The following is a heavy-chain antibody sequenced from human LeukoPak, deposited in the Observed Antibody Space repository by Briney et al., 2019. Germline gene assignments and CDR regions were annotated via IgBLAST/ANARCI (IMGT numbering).Heavy chain of an antibody. V-gene: IGHV4-30-2*01. D-gene: IGHD4-17*01. CDR1: GGSISSGGYS. J-gene: IGHJ3*02. Sequence: SETPSLTCAVSGGSISSGGYSWSWIRQPPGKGLEWIGYIYHSGSTYYNPSLKSRVTISVDRSKNQFSLKLSSVTAADTAVYYCARSLRGDAFDIWGQGTMVTVSS. CDR2: IYHSGST. CDR3: ARSLRGDAFDI.